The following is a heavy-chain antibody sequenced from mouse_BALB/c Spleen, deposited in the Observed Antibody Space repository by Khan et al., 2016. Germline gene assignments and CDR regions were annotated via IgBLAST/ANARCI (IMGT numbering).Heavy chain of an antibody. CDR1: GYTFTSYW. J-gene: IGHJ3*01. CDR3: TRGESTMIRGFAY. V-gene: IGHV1-69*02. Sequence: QVQLQQPGAELVRPGASVKLSCKASGYTFTSYWINWMKQRPGQGLEWSGNIYPSDIYTNYNQKFKDKATLTVDKSSSTAYMQLSSPTSEDSAIYYCTRGESTMIRGFAYWGQGTLVTVSA. CDR2: IYPSDIYT. D-gene: IGHD2-4*01.